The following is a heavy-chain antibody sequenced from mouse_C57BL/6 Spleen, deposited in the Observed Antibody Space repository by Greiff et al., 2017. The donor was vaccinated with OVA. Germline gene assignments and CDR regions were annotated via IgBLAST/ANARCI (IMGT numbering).Heavy chain of an antibody. J-gene: IGHJ2*01. CDR1: GFNIKNTY. D-gene: IGHD1-1*01. Sequence: EVKLVESVAELVRPGASVKLSCTASGFNIKNTYMHWVKQRPEQGLEWIGRIDPANGNTKYAPKFQGKATITADTSSNTAYLQLSSLTSEDTAIYYCARERGYYYGSSPYYFDYWGQGTTLTVSS. V-gene: IGHV14-3*01. CDR2: IDPANGNT. CDR3: ARERGYYYGSSPYYFDY.